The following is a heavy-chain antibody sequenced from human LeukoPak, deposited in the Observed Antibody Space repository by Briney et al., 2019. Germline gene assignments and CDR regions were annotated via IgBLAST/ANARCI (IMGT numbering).Heavy chain of an antibody. CDR2: ISAYNGNT. CDR1: GYTFTSDG. Sequence: ASVKDSSKAPGYTFTSDGISWVRHAPGQRLEWMGWISAYNGNTNYAQKLQGRVTMTTDTSTSTAYMELRSLRSDDTAVYYCAREQLWAFDIWGQGTMVTVSS. V-gene: IGHV1-18*01. D-gene: IGHD5-18*01. CDR3: AREQLWAFDI. J-gene: IGHJ3*02.